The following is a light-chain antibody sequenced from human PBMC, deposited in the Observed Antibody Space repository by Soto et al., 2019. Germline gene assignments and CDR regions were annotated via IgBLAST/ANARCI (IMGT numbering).Light chain of an antibody. CDR3: QHYNEWPLT. Sequence: ERVMTQFPATLSVSPGAKATLSCRASQTVSNNLAWYQQKPGQAPRLLIYFASTRATGVPARFSGSGSGPAFTHSIRNVQTEECAVYYCQHYNEWPLTCGGGTKLETK. CDR2: FAS. J-gene: IGKJ4*01. V-gene: IGKV3D-15*01. CDR1: QTVSNN.